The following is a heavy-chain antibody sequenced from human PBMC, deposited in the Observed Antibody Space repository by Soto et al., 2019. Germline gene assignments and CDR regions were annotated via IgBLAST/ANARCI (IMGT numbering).Heavy chain of an antibody. CDR2: VYWDDDN. V-gene: IGHV2-5*02. D-gene: IGHD1-1*01. CDR3: ARRVVSCCGGWNEGVFDL. J-gene: IGHJ3*01. CDR1: GFSLSTYGVG. Sequence: QITLRESGPTLVTSTQTLTLTCSFSGFSLSTYGVGVGWIRQPPGKALEWLALVYWDDDNRYSPSLKNRLTVTKDTSKTQVVLIMTNMDPVDTATYYCARRVVSCCGGWNEGVFDLWGPGTLVTVSS.